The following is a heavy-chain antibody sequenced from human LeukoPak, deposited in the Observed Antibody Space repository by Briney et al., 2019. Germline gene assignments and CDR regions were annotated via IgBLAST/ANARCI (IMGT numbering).Heavy chain of an antibody. Sequence: SETLSLTCTVSGGSISSSSYYWGWIRQPPGKGLEWIGSIYYSGSTYYNPSLKSRVTISVDTSKNQFSLKLSSVTAADTAVYYCARQSYYFDYWGQGTLVTVSS. D-gene: IGHD3-10*01. V-gene: IGHV4-39*01. J-gene: IGHJ4*02. CDR3: ARQSYYFDY. CDR1: GGSISSSSYY. CDR2: IYYSGST.